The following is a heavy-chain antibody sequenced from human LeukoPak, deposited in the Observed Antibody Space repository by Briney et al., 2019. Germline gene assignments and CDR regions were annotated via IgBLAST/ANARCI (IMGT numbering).Heavy chain of an antibody. J-gene: IGHJ4*02. CDR2: INPNSGAT. D-gene: IGHD6-6*01. V-gene: IGHV1-2*02. CDR3: ARAEAIAARPTVDY. CDR1: GYXFTGYY. Sequence: ASVKVSCKASGYXFTGYYIHWVRQAPGQGLEWMGYINPNSGATNYAQKFQGRVTMTRDTSMSTAYMELSRLTSDDTAVYYCARAEAIAARPTVDYWGQGTLVTVSS.